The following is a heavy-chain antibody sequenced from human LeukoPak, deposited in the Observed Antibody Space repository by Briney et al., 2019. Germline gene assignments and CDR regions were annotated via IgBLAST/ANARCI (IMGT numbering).Heavy chain of an antibody. Sequence: GGSLRLSCAASGLTFSSYWMNWVRQAPGKGLVWVSRIASDGSSTTYADSVKGRFSISRDNAKNTLYLQMNSLRVEDTAVYYCARGRPHGNDYWGQGTLVTVSS. CDR1: GLTFSSYW. J-gene: IGHJ4*02. CDR2: IASDGSST. V-gene: IGHV3-74*01. CDR3: ARGRPHGNDY. D-gene: IGHD4-23*01.